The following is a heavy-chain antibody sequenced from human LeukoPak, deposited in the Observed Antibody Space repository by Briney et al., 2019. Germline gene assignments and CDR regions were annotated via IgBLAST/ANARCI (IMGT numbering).Heavy chain of an antibody. V-gene: IGHV4-59*08. D-gene: IGHD3-10*01. CDR3: ATSMVRGICFY. CDR2: VYYSAST. CDR1: GGSINGYY. J-gene: IGHJ4*02. Sequence: SETLSLTCTVSGGSINGYYWSWIRQPPGKGLEWIGYVYYSASTNYNPSLKSRVTISVDTSKNQFSLKLTSVTAADTAVYYCATSMVRGICFYWGQGTLVTVSS.